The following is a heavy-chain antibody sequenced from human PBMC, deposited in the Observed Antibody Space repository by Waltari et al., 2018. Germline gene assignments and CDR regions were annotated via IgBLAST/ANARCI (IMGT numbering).Heavy chain of an antibody. J-gene: IGHJ5*02. CDR2: IYYSGST. V-gene: IGHV4-39*07. D-gene: IGHD4-17*01. Sequence: QLQLQESGPGLVKPSETLSLTCTVSGGSISSSSYYWGWIRQPPGKGLEWIGSIYYSGSTYYNPSLKSRVTISVDTSKNQFSLKLSSVTAADTAVYYCARGSTVTHNWFDPWGQGTLVTVSS. CDR3: ARGSTVTHNWFDP. CDR1: GGSISSSSYY.